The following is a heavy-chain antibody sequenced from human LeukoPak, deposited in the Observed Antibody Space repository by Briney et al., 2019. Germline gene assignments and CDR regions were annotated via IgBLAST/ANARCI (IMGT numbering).Heavy chain of an antibody. CDR2: ISSSSSYI. CDR1: GFTVSSNY. V-gene: IGHV3-21*01. D-gene: IGHD1-26*01. Sequence: GGSLRLSCAASGFTVSSNYMNWVRQAPGKGLEWVSSISSSSSYIYYADSVKGRFTISRDNAKNSLYLQMNSLRAEDTAVYYCAREEKDSGSYWGHWGQGTLVTVSS. CDR3: AREEKDSGSYWGH. J-gene: IGHJ1*01.